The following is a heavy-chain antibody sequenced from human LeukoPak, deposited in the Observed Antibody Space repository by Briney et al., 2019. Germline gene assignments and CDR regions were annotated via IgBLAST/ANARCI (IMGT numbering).Heavy chain of an antibody. Sequence: SETLSLTCTVSGGSITSSSHYWGWIRQPPGKGLEWIGSVYYSGNTYYNSSLKSRVTISVDTSKNQFSLKLSSVTAADTAIYYCTREYGFMTTVFHAFDIWGQGTMVTVSS. J-gene: IGHJ3*02. CDR1: GGSITSSSHY. V-gene: IGHV4-39*07. CDR3: TREYGFMTTVFHAFDI. D-gene: IGHD4-17*01. CDR2: VYYSGNT.